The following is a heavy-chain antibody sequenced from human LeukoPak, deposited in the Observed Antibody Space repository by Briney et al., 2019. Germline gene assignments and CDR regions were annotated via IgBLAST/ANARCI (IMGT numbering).Heavy chain of an antibody. J-gene: IGHJ4*02. CDR2: IYTSRST. D-gene: IGHD3-22*01. CDR3: ARSTYYYDSSGLPCV. Sequence: TPSETLSLTCTVSGGSISSGSYYWSWIRQPAGKGLEWIGRIYTSRSTNYNPSLKSRVTISVDTSKNQFSLKLSSVTAADTAVYYCARSTYYYDSSGLPCVWGQGTLVTVSS. V-gene: IGHV4-61*02. CDR1: GGSISSGSYY.